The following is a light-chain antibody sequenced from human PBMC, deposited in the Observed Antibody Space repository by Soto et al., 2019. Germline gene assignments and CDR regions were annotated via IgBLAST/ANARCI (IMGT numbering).Light chain of an antibody. CDR3: QQYGSSPYT. J-gene: IGKJ2*01. CDR1: QSVSSSY. V-gene: IGKV3-20*01. Sequence: EIVLTQSPGTLSLSPGERVTLSCRASQSVSSSYLAWYQQKPGQAPRLLIYGASSRATGITDRFSGSRSGTDFTLTISRLEPEEFAVYYCQQYGSSPYTFGEGTKLEIK. CDR2: GAS.